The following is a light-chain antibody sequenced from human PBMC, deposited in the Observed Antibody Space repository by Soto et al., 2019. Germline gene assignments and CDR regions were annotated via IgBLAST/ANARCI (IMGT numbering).Light chain of an antibody. V-gene: IGKV1-9*01. Sequence: IQLTQSPSSLSASVGDRVTITCRASQGIGSSLAWYQQRPGKAPKLLIYAASTLQSGVPSRFSGSGSDTAFTLTISSLQPEDFATYYCQQLNNYPRTFGQGTKVDIK. CDR2: AAS. CDR1: QGIGSS. J-gene: IGKJ1*01. CDR3: QQLNNYPRT.